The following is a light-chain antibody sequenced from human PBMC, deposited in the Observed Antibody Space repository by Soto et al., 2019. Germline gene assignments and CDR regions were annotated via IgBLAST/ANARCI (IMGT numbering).Light chain of an antibody. J-gene: IGKJ5*01. Sequence: EIVLTQSPLSLSVSPGEPASISCRSSQSLTHSSGYNYLDWYLLKSGQPLQLVIYLGSNRGSGVPDRFSGSGSGTHFTLTISRVETEDAGVYFCMQPLQTLITFGQGTRLEIQ. CDR3: MQPLQTLIT. CDR2: LGS. V-gene: IGKV2-28*01. CDR1: QSLTHSSGYNY.